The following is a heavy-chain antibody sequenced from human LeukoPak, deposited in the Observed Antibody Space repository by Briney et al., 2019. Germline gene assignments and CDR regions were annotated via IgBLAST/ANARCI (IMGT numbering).Heavy chain of an antibody. CDR1: GFTFSSYS. D-gene: IGHD3-9*01. CDR2: ISSSSNYI. Sequence: PGGYLRLSCAASGFTFSSYSMNWVRQAPGKGLEWVSSISSSSNYIYYADSVKGRFTISRDSAKNSLYLQMNSLRAEDTAVYYCARDLTYYDILTGYYTSPYFDYWGQGTLVTVSS. J-gene: IGHJ4*02. CDR3: ARDLTYYDILTGYYTSPYFDY. V-gene: IGHV3-21*01.